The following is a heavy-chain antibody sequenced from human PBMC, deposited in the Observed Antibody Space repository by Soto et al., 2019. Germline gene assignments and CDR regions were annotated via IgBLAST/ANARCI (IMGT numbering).Heavy chain of an antibody. Sequence: QVHLQESGPGLVKPSQTLTLTCTVSGGSINTGGYYWRWIRQHPGKGLEWIGYVHYSGSTYYNPYLEGPFTPSVDTSTNQFSGELTAVTAADTAVYYCARDRGHSDFSTGYAYYYYGMDVWGQGTTVTVSS. CDR2: VHYSGST. D-gene: IGHD3-9*01. CDR1: GGSINTGGYY. J-gene: IGHJ6*02. CDR3: ARDRGHSDFSTGYAYYYYGMDV. V-gene: IGHV4-31*01.